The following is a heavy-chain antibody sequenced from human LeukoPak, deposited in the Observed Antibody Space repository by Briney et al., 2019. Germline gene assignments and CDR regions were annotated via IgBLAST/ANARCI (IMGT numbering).Heavy chain of an antibody. J-gene: IGHJ4*02. V-gene: IGHV4-39*01. CDR2: TYYVGST. Sequence: SETLSLTCTVSGGSISSSSYYLDWIRQPPGKGLEWIGSTYYVGSTYYNPSLKSRVTVSVDTSKNQFSLKLSSVTAADTAVYYCAARSPYLWGHGAGYWGQGTVVTVSS. D-gene: IGHD2-21*01. CDR3: AARSPYLWGHGAGY. CDR1: GGSISSSSYY.